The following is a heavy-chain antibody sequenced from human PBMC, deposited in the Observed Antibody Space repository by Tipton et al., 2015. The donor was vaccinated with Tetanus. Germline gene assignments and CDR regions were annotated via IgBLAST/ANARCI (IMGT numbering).Heavy chain of an antibody. Sequence: TLSLTCTVSGGSISSYYWSWIRQPPGKGLEWIGYIYYSGSTNYNPSLKSRVTISVDTPKNQFSLKLSSVTAADTAVYYCARDPYYDSSSWFDPWGQGTLVTVSS. J-gene: IGHJ5*02. CDR1: GGSISSYY. CDR3: ARDPYYDSSSWFDP. D-gene: IGHD3-22*01. V-gene: IGHV4-59*01. CDR2: IYYSGST.